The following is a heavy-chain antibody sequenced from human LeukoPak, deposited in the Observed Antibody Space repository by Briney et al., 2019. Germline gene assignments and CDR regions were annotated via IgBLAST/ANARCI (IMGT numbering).Heavy chain of an antibody. CDR3: AKEASGSMIVVVIEGFDI. J-gene: IGHJ3*02. D-gene: IGHD3-22*01. Sequence: GGSLRLSCAASGFTFSSYAMHWVRQAPGKGLEWVAVISYDGSNKYYADSVKGRFTISRDNSKNTLYLQMNSLRAEDTAVYYCAKEASGSMIVVVIEGFDIWGQGTMVTVSS. CDR1: GFTFSSYA. CDR2: ISYDGSNK. V-gene: IGHV3-30-3*01.